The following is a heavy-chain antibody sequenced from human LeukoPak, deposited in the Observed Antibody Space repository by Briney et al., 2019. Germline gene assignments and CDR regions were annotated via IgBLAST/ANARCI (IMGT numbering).Heavy chain of an antibody. J-gene: IGHJ3*02. CDR1: RFTFSSYE. D-gene: IGHD2-15*01. V-gene: IGHV3-48*03. CDR2: ISSSGSTI. CDR3: ARPRLEYCSGGSCFDAFDI. Sequence: GGSLRLSCAASRFTFSSYEMNWVRQAPGKGLEWVSYISSSGSTIYYADSVKGRFTISRDNAKNSLYLQMNSLTAEDTAIYSCARPRLEYCSGGSCFDAFDIWGQGTMVTVSS.